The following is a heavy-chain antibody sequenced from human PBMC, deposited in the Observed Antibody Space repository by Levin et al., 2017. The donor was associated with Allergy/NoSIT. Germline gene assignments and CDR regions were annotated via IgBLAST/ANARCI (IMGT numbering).Heavy chain of an antibody. Sequence: SETLSLTCSVSGGSFSHYYWSWIRQPAGKGLEWIGRIFNSGTTNYNPSLKSRVTMSVDASKTQFYLKLTSVTAADTAMYYVARGNHGDYGFLGWGQGTMVTVSS. D-gene: IGHD4-17*01. J-gene: IGHJ4*02. V-gene: IGHV4-4*07. CDR2: IFNSGTT. CDR1: GGSFSHYY. CDR3: ARGNHGDYGFLG.